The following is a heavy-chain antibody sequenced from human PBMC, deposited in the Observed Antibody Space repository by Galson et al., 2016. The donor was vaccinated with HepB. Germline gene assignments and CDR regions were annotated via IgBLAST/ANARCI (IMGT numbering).Heavy chain of an antibody. Sequence: SLRLSCAASGFIFSNYHMNWVRQPPGKGLEWVACVSARSDYIYYSESMKGRFTISRDNAKNSVYLQMNSLGVEDTAMYYCASEFDLGSGIYPSWGQGTLVSVSS. V-gene: IGHV3-21*01. CDR3: ASEFDLGSGIYPS. CDR2: VSARSDYI. CDR1: GFIFSNYH. J-gene: IGHJ4*02. D-gene: IGHD2-15*01.